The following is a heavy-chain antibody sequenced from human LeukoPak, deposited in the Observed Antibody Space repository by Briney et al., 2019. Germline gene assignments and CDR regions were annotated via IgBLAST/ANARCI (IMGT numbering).Heavy chain of an antibody. CDR1: GYTFSSYD. CDR3: ARSAYDYAPDP. J-gene: IGHJ5*02. D-gene: IGHD3-16*01. Sequence: ASVKVSCKASGYTFSSYDISWARQAPGQGLEWMGWISGYSGNTNYAQKVQGRVTMTTDTSTSTAYMELRSLRSDDTAVYYCARSAYDYAPDPWGQGTLVTVSS. V-gene: IGHV1-18*01. CDR2: ISGYSGNT.